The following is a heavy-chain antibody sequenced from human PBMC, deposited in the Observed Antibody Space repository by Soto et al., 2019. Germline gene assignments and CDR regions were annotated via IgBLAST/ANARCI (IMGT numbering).Heavy chain of an antibody. CDR3: ARGGRSGYDGSTFFNGMDV. D-gene: IGHD3-3*01. J-gene: IGHJ6*02. V-gene: IGHV4-4*02. CDR1: GGSISSSNW. Sequence: PSETLSLTCAVSGGSISSSNWWSWGRQTAGQGLEWIGEISHSGSTNYKASLKSRVTISEDRSQNKLSLKFNSVTAADTAVYYCARGGRSGYDGSTFFNGMDVWGQGTTVTVSS. CDR2: ISHSGST.